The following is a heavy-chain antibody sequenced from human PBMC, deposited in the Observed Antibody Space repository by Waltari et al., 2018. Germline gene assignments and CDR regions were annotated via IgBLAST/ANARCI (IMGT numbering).Heavy chain of an antibody. CDR1: GGTFSSYA. D-gene: IGHD3-22*01. Sequence: QVQLVQSGAEVKKPGSSVKVSCKASGGTFSSYAISWVRQAPGQGIEWMGGIIPIFGIANYAQKFQGRVTITADESTSTAYMELSSLRSEDTAVYYCARVLPYDSSGLDAFDIWGQGTMVTVSS. CDR2: IIPIFGIA. J-gene: IGHJ3*02. CDR3: ARVLPYDSSGLDAFDI. V-gene: IGHV1-69*12.